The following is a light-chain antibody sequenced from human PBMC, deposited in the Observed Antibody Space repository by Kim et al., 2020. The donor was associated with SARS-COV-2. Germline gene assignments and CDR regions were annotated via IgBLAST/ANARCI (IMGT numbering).Light chain of an antibody. CDR1: SSDVSNYNL. V-gene: IGLV2-23*02. Sequence: QSINISCTGTSSDVSNYNLVSWYRQRPGKAPKLIIFEVSKRPSGVSDRFSGSKSGDTASLTISGLQAEDEGDYYCCSYAGSSTFVVFGGGTQLTVL. J-gene: IGLJ2*01. CDR3: CSYAGSSTFVV. CDR2: EVS.